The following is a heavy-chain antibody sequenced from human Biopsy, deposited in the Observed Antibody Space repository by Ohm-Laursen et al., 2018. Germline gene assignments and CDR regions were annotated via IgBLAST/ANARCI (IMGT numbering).Heavy chain of an antibody. CDR3: GNEVHGRDY. Sequence: SETLSLTWAAFGKTFSDYQWSWIRQPPGKGLEWIGQINQAGTTNYNPSLKSRVSISADASKYEFSLRLTSVTAADTAVYLCGNEVHGRDYWGLGAQVTVSS. D-gene: IGHD2-15*01. V-gene: IGHV4-34*08. CDR2: INQAGTT. J-gene: IGHJ4*02. CDR1: GKTFSDYQ.